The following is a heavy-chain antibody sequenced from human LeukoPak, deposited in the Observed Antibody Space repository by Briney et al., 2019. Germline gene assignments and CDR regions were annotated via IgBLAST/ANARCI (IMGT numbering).Heavy chain of an antibody. CDR2: IIPIFGTA. V-gene: IGHV1-69*06. Sequence: EASVKVSCKASGYTFTSYGISWVRQAPGQGLEWRGGIIPIFGTANYAQKFQGRVTITADKSTSTAYMELSSLRSEDTAVYYCARDYRYSGYDSDYYYYMDVWGKGTTVTVSS. CDR3: ARDYRYSGYDSDYYYYMDV. D-gene: IGHD5-12*01. CDR1: GYTFTSYG. J-gene: IGHJ6*03.